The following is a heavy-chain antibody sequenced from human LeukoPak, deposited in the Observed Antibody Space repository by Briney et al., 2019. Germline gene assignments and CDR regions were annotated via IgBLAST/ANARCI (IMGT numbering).Heavy chain of an antibody. CDR2: ILYDGSNK. V-gene: IGHV3-30*11. CDR3: ARAGVVTAILGAFDS. Sequence: GPCLRLSWSTAGFSFGTYAMHSVSPEPRNGLGWGAVILYDGSNKYYAYCVKGRFTISRDNSKNPLYLQMNRLRAEDTAVYYCARAGVVTAILGAFDSRGQGTMGTVS. CDR1: GFSFGTYA. J-gene: IGHJ3*02. D-gene: IGHD2-21*02.